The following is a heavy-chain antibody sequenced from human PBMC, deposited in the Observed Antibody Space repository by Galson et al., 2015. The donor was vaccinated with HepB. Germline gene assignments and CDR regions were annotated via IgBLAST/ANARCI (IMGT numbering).Heavy chain of an antibody. CDR3: AKFLRGNVLYSSNWEFDY. CDR2: ISGSGGST. Sequence: SLRLSCAASGFTFSSYAMSWVRQAPGKGLQWVSAISGSGGSTDYADSVKGRFTISRDNSKNTLYLQINSLRAEDTAVYYCAKFLRGNVLYSSNWEFDYWGQGTLVIVSS. J-gene: IGHJ4*02. V-gene: IGHV3-23*01. CDR1: GFTFSSYA. D-gene: IGHD6-13*01.